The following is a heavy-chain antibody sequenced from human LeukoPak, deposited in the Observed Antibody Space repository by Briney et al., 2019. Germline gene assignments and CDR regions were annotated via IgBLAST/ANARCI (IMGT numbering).Heavy chain of an antibody. CDR2: ISSSDSTI. CDR1: GFTFSDYY. CDR3: AREALYDYVWGSYRPNWFDP. V-gene: IGHV3-11*04. D-gene: IGHD3-16*02. Sequence: GGSLRLSCAASGFTFSDYYMSWIRQAPGKGLEWVSYISSSDSTIYYADSVKGRFTISRDNAKNSLYLQMNSLRAEDTAVYYCAREALYDYVWGSYRPNWFDPWGQGTLVTVSS. J-gene: IGHJ5*02.